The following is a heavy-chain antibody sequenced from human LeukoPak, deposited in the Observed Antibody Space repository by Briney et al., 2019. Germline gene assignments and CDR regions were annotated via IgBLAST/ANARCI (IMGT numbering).Heavy chain of an antibody. CDR2: IYSSGST. J-gene: IGHJ3*02. CDR3: ARARAGSNSKKGAFDI. D-gene: IGHD4-11*01. Sequence: GGSLRLSCAASGFTVSSSYMSWVRQAPGKGLEWVSVIYSSGSTYYADSVKGRFTISRDNSKNTLYLQMNSLRAEDTAVYYCARARAGSNSKKGAFDIWGQGTMVTVSS. V-gene: IGHV3-53*01. CDR1: GFTVSSSY.